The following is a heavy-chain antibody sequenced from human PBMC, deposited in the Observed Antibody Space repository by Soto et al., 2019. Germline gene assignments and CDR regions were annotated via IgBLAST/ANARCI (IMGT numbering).Heavy chain of an antibody. CDR2: IRSKANSYAT. CDR1: GFTFSGSA. Sequence: ESGGGLVQPGGSLKLSCAASGFTFSGSAMHWVRQASGKGLEWVGRIRSKANSYATAYAASVKGRFTISRDDSKNTAYLQMNSLKTEDTAVYYCTRHLYCSGGSCTDYWGQGTLVTVSS. CDR3: TRHLYCSGGSCTDY. V-gene: IGHV3-73*01. D-gene: IGHD2-15*01. J-gene: IGHJ4*02.